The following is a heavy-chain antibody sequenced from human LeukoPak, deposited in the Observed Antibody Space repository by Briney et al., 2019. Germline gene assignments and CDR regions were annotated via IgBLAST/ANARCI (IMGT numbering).Heavy chain of an antibody. Sequence: ASVKVPCKAPGYTFTGYYMHWVRQAPGQGLEWMGWINPNSGGTNYAQKFQGWVTMTRDTSISTAYMELSRLRSDDTAVYYCARGRMRYFDRWGQGTMVTVSS. CDR1: GYTFTGYY. CDR3: ARGRMRYFDR. CDR2: INPNSGGT. V-gene: IGHV1-2*04. J-gene: IGHJ3*01. D-gene: IGHD3-9*01.